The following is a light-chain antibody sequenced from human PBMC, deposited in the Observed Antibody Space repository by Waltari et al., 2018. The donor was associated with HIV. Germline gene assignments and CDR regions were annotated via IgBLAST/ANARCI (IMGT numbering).Light chain of an antibody. CDR1: ISDLDDYKS. CDR3: TSYISSSTPV. CDR2: EVS. J-gene: IGLJ3*02. V-gene: IGLV2-14*01. Sequence: QSALTQPASVSGSPGQSITISCTATISDLDDYKSVSWYQHHPGKAPKVIIYEVSNRPSGVSNRVSGSKSGHTASLTISGLQAEDEADYFCTSYISSSTPVFGGGTKLTVL.